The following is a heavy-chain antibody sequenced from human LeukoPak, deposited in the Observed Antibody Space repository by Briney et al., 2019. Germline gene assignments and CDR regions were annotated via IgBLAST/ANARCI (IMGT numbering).Heavy chain of an antibody. D-gene: IGHD2-8*01. CDR1: GFAFSSYA. V-gene: IGHV3-23*01. CDR2: IWNNGDYT. Sequence: GGSLRLSCTASGFAFSSYAMTWVRLAPGKGLEWVSSIWNNGDYTKYADSVRGRVAISRDRTKNTLYLQMNRLRVDDTAVYYCAKDPNGDYIGAFDVWGQGIMVTVSS. CDR3: AKDPNGDYIGAFDV. J-gene: IGHJ3*01.